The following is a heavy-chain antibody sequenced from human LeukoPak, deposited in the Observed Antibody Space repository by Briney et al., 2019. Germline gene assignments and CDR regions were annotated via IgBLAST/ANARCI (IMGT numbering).Heavy chain of an antibody. Sequence: GGSLGLSCAASGFTFSSYSMNWVRQAPGKGLEWVSSISSSSSYIYYADSVKGRFTISRDNAKNSLYLQMNSPRAEDTAVYYCARDLGYSSGWSHFDYWGQGTLVTVSS. V-gene: IGHV3-21*01. CDR2: ISSSSSYI. J-gene: IGHJ4*02. D-gene: IGHD6-19*01. CDR1: GFTFSSYS. CDR3: ARDLGYSSGWSHFDY.